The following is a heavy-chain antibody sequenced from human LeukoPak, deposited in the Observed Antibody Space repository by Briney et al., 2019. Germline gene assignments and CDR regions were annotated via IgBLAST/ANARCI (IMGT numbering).Heavy chain of an antibody. CDR1: GFTFSAYG. CDR2: ISDTVRDT. J-gene: IGHJ4*02. Sequence: PGESLRLSCAASGFTFSAYGMSWVRQAPGKGLEWVSHISDTVRDTWYANSVKGRFIISRDNSKNTLCLQMNSLRAEDTAVYYCAKGVLLWFGELPGSLFDYWGQGTLVTVSS. CDR3: AKGVLLWFGELPGSLFDY. V-gene: IGHV3-23*01. D-gene: IGHD3-10*01.